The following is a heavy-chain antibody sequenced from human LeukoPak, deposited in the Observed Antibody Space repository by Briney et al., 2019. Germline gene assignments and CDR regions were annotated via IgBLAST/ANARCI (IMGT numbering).Heavy chain of an antibody. CDR1: GYTFTGYY. Sequence: ASVKVSCMASGYTFTGYYMHWVRQAPGQGLEWMGWINPNSGGTNYAQKFQGRVTMTMDTSISTAYMELNRLRSDDPAVYYCARAPDFWSGYYTGRAFDIWGQGTMVTVSS. CDR2: INPNSGGT. J-gene: IGHJ3*02. CDR3: ARAPDFWSGYYTGRAFDI. D-gene: IGHD3-3*01. V-gene: IGHV1-2*02.